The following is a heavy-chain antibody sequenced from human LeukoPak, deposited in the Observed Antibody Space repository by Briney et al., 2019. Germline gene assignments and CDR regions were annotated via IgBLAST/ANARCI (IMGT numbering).Heavy chain of an antibody. D-gene: IGHD3-22*01. V-gene: IGHV1-69*13. J-gene: IGHJ3*02. CDR2: IIPIFGTA. CDR1: GGTFSSYA. Sequence: SVKVSCKASGGTFSSYAISWVRQAPGQGLEWMGGIIPIFGTANYAQKFQGRVTITADESTSTAYMELRSLRSDDTAVYYCARGDDSSGDAFDIWGQGTMVTVSS. CDR3: ARGDDSSGDAFDI.